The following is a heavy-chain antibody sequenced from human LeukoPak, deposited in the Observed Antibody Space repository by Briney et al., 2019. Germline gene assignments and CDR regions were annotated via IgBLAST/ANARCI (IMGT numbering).Heavy chain of an antibody. CDR2: ISSTGYTT. J-gene: IGHJ4*02. CDR3: GRVAGVEFISV. CDR1: GFSFSEYY. V-gene: IGHV3-11*01. D-gene: IGHD2-15*01. Sequence: GGSLRLSCAASGFSFSEYYMAWIRQAPGKRLQWVSYISSTGYTTDYVDSVKGRFTISKDNAKNSLYLEMKSLRAEDTAVYYCGRVAGVEFISVWGQGTLVTVS.